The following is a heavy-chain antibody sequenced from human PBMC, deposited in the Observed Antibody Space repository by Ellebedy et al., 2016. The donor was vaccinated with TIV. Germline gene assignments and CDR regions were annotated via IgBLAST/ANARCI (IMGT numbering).Heavy chain of an antibody. Sequence: PGGSLRLSCAASGFTFSSYEMNWVRQAPGKGLEWVSYISSSGSTIYHADSVKGRFTISRDNSKNTLYLQMNSLRAEDTAVYYCARSSSGPRGFDYWGQGTLVTVSS. D-gene: IGHD6-19*01. CDR2: ISSSGSTI. CDR3: ARSSSGPRGFDY. J-gene: IGHJ4*02. V-gene: IGHV3-48*03. CDR1: GFTFSSYE.